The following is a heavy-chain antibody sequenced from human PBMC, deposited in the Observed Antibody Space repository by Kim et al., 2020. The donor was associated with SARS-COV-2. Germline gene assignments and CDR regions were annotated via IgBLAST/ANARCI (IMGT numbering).Heavy chain of an antibody. J-gene: IGHJ4*02. CDR2: IWNNGNRE. D-gene: IGHD4-17*01. CDR3: ARWSGDYLNYFDH. CDR1: GFTFGSYG. Sequence: GGSLRLSCAASGFTFGSYGMHWVRQAPGKGLEWLAVIWNNGNRENYADSVKGRFTISRDNFRNTLYLQMNSLRAEDTAFYYCARWSGDYLNYFDHCGQGTLVTVSS. V-gene: IGHV3-33*08.